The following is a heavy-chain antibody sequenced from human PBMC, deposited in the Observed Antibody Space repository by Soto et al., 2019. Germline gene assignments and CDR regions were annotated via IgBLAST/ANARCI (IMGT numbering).Heavy chain of an antibody. D-gene: IGHD3-22*01. J-gene: IGHJ4*02. CDR2: ISGSGGST. V-gene: IGHV3-23*01. CDR3: AKPYDSSGYYYDCFDY. Sequence: EVQLLESGGGLVQPGGSLRLSCAASGFTFSSYAMSWVRQAPGKGLEWVSAISGSGGSTYYADSVKGRFTISRDNSKNTLYLQMNSLRAEDTAVYYCAKPYDSSGYYYDCFDYWGQGTLVTVSS. CDR1: GFTFSSYA.